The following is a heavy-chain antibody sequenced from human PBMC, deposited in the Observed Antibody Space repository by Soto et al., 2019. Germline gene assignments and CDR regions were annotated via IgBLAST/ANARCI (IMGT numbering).Heavy chain of an antibody. CDR1: GFTFSNYG. CDR2: LPEIGTNT. V-gene: IGHV3-23*01. J-gene: IGHJ4*02. Sequence: GGSLRLSCAASGFTFSNYGMSWVRQAPGKGLEWVSALPEIGTNTYYADSVRGRFTISRDNSKNTLFLQINNLRAGDTAVYYCAKKSGVGATWYFDYWGQGTLVTVSS. CDR3: AKKSGVGATWYFDY. D-gene: IGHD1-26*01.